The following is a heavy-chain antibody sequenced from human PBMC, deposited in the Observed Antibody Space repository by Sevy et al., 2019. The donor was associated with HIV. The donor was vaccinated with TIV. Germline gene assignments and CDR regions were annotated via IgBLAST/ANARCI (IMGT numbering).Heavy chain of an antibody. Sequence: GESRKISCAASGFIFSSYVMTWVRQAPGKGLEWVSTISGSGGSTYYADSVKGRFTISRDNSKKMLDLQMNSLRAEDTAVYYCEAIATAGRDYWGQGTLVTVSS. J-gene: IGHJ4*02. CDR1: GFIFSSYV. D-gene: IGHD6-13*01. CDR3: EAIATAGRDY. V-gene: IGHV3-23*01. CDR2: ISGSGGST.